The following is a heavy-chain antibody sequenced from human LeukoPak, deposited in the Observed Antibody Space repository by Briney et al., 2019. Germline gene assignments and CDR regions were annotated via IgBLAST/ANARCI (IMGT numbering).Heavy chain of an antibody. CDR1: GFTLSSYW. V-gene: IGHV3-74*01. CDR2: ISSDGSSR. D-gene: IGHD4-11*01. J-gene: IGHJ6*02. Sequence: GGSLGLSCAASGFTLSSYWIHWVRHVPGKGLVWVSRISSDGSSRDYADSVKGRFIISRDNAKNTVHLQMHSLRVDDTAIYYCAREYEVYSTFYYYGMDVWGRGTTVTVSS. CDR3: AREYEVYSTFYYYGMDV.